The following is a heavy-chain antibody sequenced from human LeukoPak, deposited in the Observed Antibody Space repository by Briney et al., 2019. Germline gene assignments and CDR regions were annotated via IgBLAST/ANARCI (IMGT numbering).Heavy chain of an antibody. CDR1: GFSFSTYW. Sequence: GGSLRLSCAASGFSFSTYWMHWVRQAPGKGLVWMGRIDPSDSYTNYSPSFQGHVTISADKSISTAYLQWSSLKASDTAMYYCARWGSGWYFPDQHWGQGTLVTVSS. CDR3: ARWGSGWYFPDQH. J-gene: IGHJ1*01. V-gene: IGHV5-10-1*01. D-gene: IGHD6-19*01. CDR2: IDPSDSYT.